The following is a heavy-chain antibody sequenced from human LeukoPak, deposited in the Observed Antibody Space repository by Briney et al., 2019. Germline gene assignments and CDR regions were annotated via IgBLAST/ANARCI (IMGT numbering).Heavy chain of an antibody. CDR2: ISGSGGST. D-gene: IGHD3-10*01. CDR1: GFTFSSYG. Sequence: GGSLRLSCAASGFTFSSYGMSWVRQAPGKGLEWVSAISGSGGSTYYADSVKGRFTISRDNSKNTLYLQMNSLRAEDTAVYYCAKAPFSNYYGSGSYNHYYYYMDVWGKGTTVTISS. J-gene: IGHJ6*03. CDR3: AKAPFSNYYGSGSYNHYYYYMDV. V-gene: IGHV3-23*01.